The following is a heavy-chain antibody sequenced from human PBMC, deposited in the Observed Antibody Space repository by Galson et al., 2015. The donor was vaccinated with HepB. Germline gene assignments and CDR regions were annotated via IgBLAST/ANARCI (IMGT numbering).Heavy chain of an antibody. CDR2: TYYRSKWYN. D-gene: IGHD3-10*01. CDR3: ARERGYCTIVRGVIITGAFDI. J-gene: IGHJ3*02. Sequence: CAISGDSVSSKSAAWNWIRQSPSRGLEWLGRTYYRSKWYNDYAVSVKSRITINSDTSKNQFSLQLNSVTPEDTAVYYCARERGYCTIVRGVIITGAFDIWGQGTMVTVSS. CDR1: GDSVSSKSAA. V-gene: IGHV6-1*01.